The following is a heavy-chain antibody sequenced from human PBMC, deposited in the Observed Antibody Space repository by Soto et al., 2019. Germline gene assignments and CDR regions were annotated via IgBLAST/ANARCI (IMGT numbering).Heavy chain of an antibody. Sequence: VGSLRLSCAGSGFTLSDHYIDWVRQAPGKGLEWVGRSRDKAQGYSTAYAASVKGRFTTSRDESKNSVYLQMNSLRAEDTAVYYCARDHVRGIYYYYYYGMDVWGQGTTVTVSS. CDR2: SRDKAQGYST. CDR3: ARDHVRGIYYYYYYGMDV. V-gene: IGHV3-72*01. CDR1: GFTLSDHY. D-gene: IGHD3-10*02. J-gene: IGHJ6*02.